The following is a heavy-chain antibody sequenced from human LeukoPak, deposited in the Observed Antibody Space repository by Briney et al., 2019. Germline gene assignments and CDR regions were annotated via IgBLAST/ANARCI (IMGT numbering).Heavy chain of an antibody. V-gene: IGHV3-23*01. CDR1: GFTFSNYA. CDR3: ANGLVTPKRNWFDP. J-gene: IGHJ5*02. Sequence: PGGSLRLSCAASGFTFSNYAMNWVRQVPGKGLEWVSAISGSGGTTYYADSVKGRFTISRDNSKNTLYLQMNSLRAEDTAVYYCANGLVTPKRNWFDPWGQGTLVTVSS. CDR2: ISGSGGTT. D-gene: IGHD4-11*01.